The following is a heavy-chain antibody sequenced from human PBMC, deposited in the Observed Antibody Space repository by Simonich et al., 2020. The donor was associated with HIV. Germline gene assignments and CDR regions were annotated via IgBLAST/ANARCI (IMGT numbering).Heavy chain of an antibody. CDR3: TRHLVVWGSRGHSYFDY. V-gene: IGHV3-49*04. D-gene: IGHD3-16*01. CDR2: IRSKLYGGKT. J-gene: IGHJ4*02. Sequence: EVQLVESGGDLVQPGRSLRLSCTASGFTFGDYAMTWVRQAPGKGVAWVGFIRSKLYGGKTEYAASVKGRFTSSRDDSKSIAYLQMNSLKTEDTAMYYCTRHLVVWGSRGHSYFDYWGQGTQVTVSS. CDR1: GFTFGDYA.